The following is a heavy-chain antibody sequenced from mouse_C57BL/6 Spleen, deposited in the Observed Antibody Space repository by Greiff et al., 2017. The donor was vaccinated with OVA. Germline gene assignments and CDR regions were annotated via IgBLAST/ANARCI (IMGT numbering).Heavy chain of an antibody. CDR1: GFTFSDYG. J-gene: IGHJ4*01. Sequence: EVQGVESGGGLVKPGGSLKLSCAASGFTFSDYGMHWVRQAPEKGLEWVAYISSGSSTIYYADTVKGRFTISRDNAKNTLFLQMTSLRSEDTAMYYCARGVYRSYYAMDYWGQGTSVTVSS. D-gene: IGHD2-14*01. V-gene: IGHV5-17*01. CDR2: ISSGSSTI. CDR3: ARGVYRSYYAMDY.